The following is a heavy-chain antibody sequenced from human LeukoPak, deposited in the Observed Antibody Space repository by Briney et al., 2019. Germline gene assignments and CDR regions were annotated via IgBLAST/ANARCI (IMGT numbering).Heavy chain of an antibody. V-gene: IGHV3-21*01. Sequence: GGSLRLSCAASGFTFSSYATNRVRQAPGKGLEWVSSISSSSSYIYYADSVKGRFTISRDNAKNSLYLQMNSLRAEDTAVYYCARDHPYGSGSYDFDYCGQGTLVTVSS. CDR3: ARDHPYGSGSYDFDY. CDR2: ISSSSSYI. J-gene: IGHJ4*02. CDR1: GFTFSSYA. D-gene: IGHD3-10*01.